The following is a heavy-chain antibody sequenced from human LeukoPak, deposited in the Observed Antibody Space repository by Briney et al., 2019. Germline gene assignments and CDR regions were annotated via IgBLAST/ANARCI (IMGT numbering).Heavy chain of an antibody. CDR2: ISWSSGSI. CDR1: GFTFDDYA. Sequence: PGRSLRLSCAASGFTFDDYAMDWVRQAPGKGLEWVSGISWSSGSIGYADSVKGRFTISRDNAKNSLYLQMNSLRVEDTALYYCAKMSSSWGDAFDIWGQGIMVIVSS. J-gene: IGHJ3*02. V-gene: IGHV3-9*01. D-gene: IGHD6-13*01. CDR3: AKMSSSWGDAFDI.